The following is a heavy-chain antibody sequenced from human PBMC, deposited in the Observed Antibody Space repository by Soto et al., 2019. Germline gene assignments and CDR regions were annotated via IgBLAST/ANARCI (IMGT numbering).Heavy chain of an antibody. D-gene: IGHD2-15*01. J-gene: IGHJ4*02. CDR3: ATGLLGYCSGGSCFSDS. CDR1: AYTFTNYA. Sequence: QVQLVQSGAEVKKPGASVRVSCQTSAYTFTNYAVSWVRQAPGQGLEWMGWISGDNGNTIYAQKFQGRVTMTRDTSTRKAYMELRSLRSDDTAVYYCATGLLGYCSGGSCFSDSWGQGTRVTVSS. V-gene: IGHV1-18*01. CDR2: ISGDNGNT.